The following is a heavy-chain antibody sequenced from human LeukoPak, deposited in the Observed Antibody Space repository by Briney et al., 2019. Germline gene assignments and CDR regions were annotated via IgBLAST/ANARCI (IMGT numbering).Heavy chain of an antibody. D-gene: IGHD1-26*01. V-gene: IGHV1-69*05. CDR1: GGTFSSYA. Sequence: GASVKVSCKASGGTFSSYAISWVRQAPGQGLEWMGGIIPIFGTANYAQKFQGRVTITTDESTSTAYMELSSLRSEDTAVYYCAREKWELPRSTDMDVWGKGTTVTVSS. J-gene: IGHJ6*03. CDR2: IIPIFGTA. CDR3: AREKWELPRSTDMDV.